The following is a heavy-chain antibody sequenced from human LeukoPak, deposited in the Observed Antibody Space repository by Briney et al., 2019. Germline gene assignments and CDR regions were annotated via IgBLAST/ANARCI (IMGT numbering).Heavy chain of an antibody. J-gene: IGHJ4*02. CDR2: INPSGGST. CDR3: HVSWGIVVVPAAIGVGLGDY. D-gene: IGHD2-2*02. V-gene: IGHV1-46*01. Sequence: ASVKVSCKASGYTFTSYYMHWVRQAPGQGLEWMGIINPSGGSTSYAQKFQGRVTMTRDTSTSTVYMELSSLRSEDTAVYDCHVSWGIVVVPAAIGVGLGDYWGQGTLVTVSS. CDR1: GYTFTSYY.